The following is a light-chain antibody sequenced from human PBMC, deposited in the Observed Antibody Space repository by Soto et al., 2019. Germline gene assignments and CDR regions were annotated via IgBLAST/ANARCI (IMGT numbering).Light chain of an antibody. CDR2: DAS. CDR3: QQYNLSPWT. CDR1: QSVSSR. Sequence: EIVMTQSPATLSVSPGERVTLSCRASQSVSSRLAWYHQKPGQSPRLLIYDASNRASGIPARFSGSGSGTDFTLTISSLQSEDFAVYFCQQYNLSPWTFGQGTKVDIK. V-gene: IGKV3D-15*01. J-gene: IGKJ1*01.